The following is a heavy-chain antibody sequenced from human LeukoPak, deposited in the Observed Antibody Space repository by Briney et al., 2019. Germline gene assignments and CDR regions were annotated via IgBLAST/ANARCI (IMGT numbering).Heavy chain of an antibody. CDR1: GFTFNTYT. D-gene: IGHD3-10*01. CDR2: ISSSSRNI. Sequence: GGSLRLSCAASGFTFNTYTMIWVRLAPGKGLEWVSSISSSSRNIYYADSVEGRFTVSRDNAKNSLYLQMNSLRAEDTAVYYCARGKLWFGETETYYYYGMDVWGQGTTVTVSS. V-gene: IGHV3-21*01. CDR3: ARGKLWFGETETYYYYGMDV. J-gene: IGHJ6*02.